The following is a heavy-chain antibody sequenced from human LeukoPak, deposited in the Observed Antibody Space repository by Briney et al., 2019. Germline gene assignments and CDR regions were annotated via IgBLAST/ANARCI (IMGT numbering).Heavy chain of an antibody. V-gene: IGHV4-61*10. J-gene: IGHJ3*02. D-gene: IGHD1-20*01. CDR1: GDSISSGNYY. Sequence: SETLSLTCTVSGDSISSGNYYWTWIRQPAGKGLEWIGEINHSGSTNYNPSLKSRVTMSVDTSKNQLSLKLTSVTAADTAVYYCARELITKADAFDIWGQGTMVTVSS. CDR2: INHSGST. CDR3: ARELITKADAFDI.